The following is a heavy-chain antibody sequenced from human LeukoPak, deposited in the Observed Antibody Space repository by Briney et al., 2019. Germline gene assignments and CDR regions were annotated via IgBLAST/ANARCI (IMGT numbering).Heavy chain of an antibody. V-gene: IGHV3-23*01. CDR1: GFTFSSYA. CDR2: ISGSGGST. J-gene: IGHJ4*02. CDR3: AKESTCSSTSCYNLDY. Sequence: GALRLSCAASGFTFSSYAMSWVRQAPGKGLEWVSAISGSGGSTYYADSVKGRFTISRDNSKNTLYLQMNSLRAEDTAVYYCAKESTCSSTSCYNLDYWGQGTLVTVSS. D-gene: IGHD2-2*02.